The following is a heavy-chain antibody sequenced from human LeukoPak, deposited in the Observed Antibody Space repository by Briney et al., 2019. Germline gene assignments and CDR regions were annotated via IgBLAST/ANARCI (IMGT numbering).Heavy chain of an antibody. V-gene: IGHV4-4*02. D-gene: IGHD3-22*01. J-gene: IGHJ4*02. Sequence: PSETLSLTCAVSGDSITNSNWWSWVRQPPGKGLEWIGEIYHSGSTNYNPSLKSRVTISVDKSKNQFSLKLSSVTAADTAVYYCASHDSSGFHDYWGQGTLVTVSS. CDR1: GDSITNSNW. CDR3: ASHDSSGFHDY. CDR2: IYHSGST.